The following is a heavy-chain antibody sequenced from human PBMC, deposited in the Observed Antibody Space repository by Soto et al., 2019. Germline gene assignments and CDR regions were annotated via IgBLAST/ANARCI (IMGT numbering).Heavy chain of an antibody. CDR3: AGDAMVRGVIALY. V-gene: IGHV1-18*01. J-gene: IGHJ4*02. CDR1: GYTFTRSG. Sequence: ASVKVSCKASGYTFTRSGISWVRQAPGQGLEWLGWINPDNGNTNYAQKFQGRVTITADKSTSTAYMELSSLRSEDTAVYYCAGDAMVRGVIALYWGQGTLVTVSS. CDR2: INPDNGNT. D-gene: IGHD3-10*01.